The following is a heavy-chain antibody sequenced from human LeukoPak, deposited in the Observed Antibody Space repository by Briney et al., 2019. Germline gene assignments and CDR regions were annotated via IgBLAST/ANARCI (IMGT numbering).Heavy chain of an antibody. CDR2: VWYDGSNE. J-gene: IGHJ4*02. D-gene: IGHD3-22*01. Sequence: GSLRLSCAASGFSFSSYGIHWARQAPGKGLEWVAIVWYDGSNEYYADSVRGRFTISRDNSKSTLYLQMNSLRAEDTAVYYCARDRYYYDSSGENLLDYWGQGTLVTVSS. CDR3: ARDRYYYDSSGENLLDY. V-gene: IGHV3-33*01. CDR1: GFSFSSYG.